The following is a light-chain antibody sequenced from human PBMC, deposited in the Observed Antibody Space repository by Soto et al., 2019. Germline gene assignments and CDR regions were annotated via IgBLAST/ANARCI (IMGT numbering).Light chain of an antibody. Sequence: ELVWRQSPASVSLSTGEIVHAPCRATQGVSSSYLAWYQQKPGLAPRLILYDTSFRATGIPDRFSGSGSGTDFTLTISRLYPEDFAVYYCQQYGSSPSLAQGTKVDIK. CDR3: QQYGSSPS. CDR2: DTS. CDR1: QGVSSSY. J-gene: IGKJ1*01. V-gene: IGKV3D-20*01.